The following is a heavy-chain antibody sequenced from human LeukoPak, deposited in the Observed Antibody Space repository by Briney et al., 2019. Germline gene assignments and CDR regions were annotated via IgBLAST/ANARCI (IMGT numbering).Heavy chain of an antibody. CDR2: ISWNSGSI. D-gene: IGHD3-3*01. CDR3: AKGETYYDFWSGYYRGITYYYHGMDV. J-gene: IGHJ6*02. CDR1: GFTFDDYA. V-gene: IGHV3-9*01. Sequence: GRSLRLSCAASGFTFDDYAMHWVRQAPEKGLEWVSGISWNSGSIGYADSVKGRFTISRDNAKNSLYLQMNSLRAEDTALYYCAKGETYYDFWSGYYRGITYYYHGMDVWGQGTTVTVSS.